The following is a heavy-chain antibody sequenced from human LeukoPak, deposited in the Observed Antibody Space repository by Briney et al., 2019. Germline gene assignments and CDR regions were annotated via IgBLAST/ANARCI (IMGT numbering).Heavy chain of an antibody. D-gene: IGHD3-10*01. Sequence: WASVKVSCKASGYTFTSYGISWVRQAPGQGLEWMGWISAYNGNTNYAQKLQGRVTITADKSTNTVYMELNSLTSEDTAVYYCARERLYVSENVYYFDYWGQGTLVTVSS. J-gene: IGHJ4*02. CDR2: ISAYNGNT. CDR3: ARERLYVSENVYYFDY. V-gene: IGHV1-18*01. CDR1: GYTFTSYG.